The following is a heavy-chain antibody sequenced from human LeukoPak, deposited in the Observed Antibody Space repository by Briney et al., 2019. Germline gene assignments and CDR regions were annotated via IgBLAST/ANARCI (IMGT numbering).Heavy chain of an antibody. J-gene: IGHJ4*02. CDR1: GGSISSSNW. CDR3: ARGRAPDY. D-gene: IGHD3-10*01. V-gene: IGHV4-4*02. Sequence: SGTLSLTCAVSGGSISSSNWWSWVRQPPGKGLEWIGYIYYSGSTYYNPSLKSRVTISVDTSKNQFSLKLSSVTAADTAVYYCARGRAPDYWGQGTLVTVSS. CDR2: IYYSGST.